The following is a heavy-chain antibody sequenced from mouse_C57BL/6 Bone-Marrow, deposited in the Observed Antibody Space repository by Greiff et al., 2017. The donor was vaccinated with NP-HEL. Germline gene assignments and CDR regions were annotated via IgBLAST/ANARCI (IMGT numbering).Heavy chain of an antibody. CDR2: IWWDDDK. J-gene: IGHJ1*03. D-gene: IGHD1-1*01. CDR3: ARIPFYYGSSSWYFDV. Sequence: QVTLKVSGPGILQPSQSLSLTCSFSGFSLSTCGMGVGWIRQPPGMGLEWLVHIWWDDDKYYNPALKSRLTTSKDTSKNQVFLKIANVDTADTATYYCARIPFYYGSSSWYFDVWGTGTTVTVSS. CDR1: GFSLSTCGMG. V-gene: IGHV8-8*01.